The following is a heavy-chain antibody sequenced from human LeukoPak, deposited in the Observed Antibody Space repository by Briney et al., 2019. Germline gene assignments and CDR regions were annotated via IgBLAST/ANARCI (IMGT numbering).Heavy chain of an antibody. D-gene: IGHD2-2*01. CDR3: ARDPLLYCSSTSRYAGAFDY. Sequence: GGSLRLSCAASAFTFSSYSMNWVRQAPGKGLEWVSSISSISYIYYADSVKGRFTISRDNAKNSLYLQMNSLRAVDKAVYYCARDPLLYCSSTSRYAGAFDYWGQGTLVTVSS. CDR1: AFTFSSYS. V-gene: IGHV3-21*01. CDR2: ISSISYI. J-gene: IGHJ4*02.